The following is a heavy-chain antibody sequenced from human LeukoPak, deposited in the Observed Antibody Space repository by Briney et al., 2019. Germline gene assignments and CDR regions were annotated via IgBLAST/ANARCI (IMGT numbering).Heavy chain of an antibody. CDR3: TRLGRSGSCKSGFCYGLYFQH. CDR1: GDSISSYY. V-gene: IGHV4-59*08. D-gene: IGHD2-15*01. Sequence: PSETLSLTCTVSGDSISSYYWSWIRQPPGKGLEWIGYIYYSGSTNYNPSLKSRVTISIDTSKNQFSLKLSSVTAADTAVYYCTRLGRSGSCKSGFCYGLYFQHSGQGTLVTVSS. CDR2: IYYSGST. J-gene: IGHJ1*01.